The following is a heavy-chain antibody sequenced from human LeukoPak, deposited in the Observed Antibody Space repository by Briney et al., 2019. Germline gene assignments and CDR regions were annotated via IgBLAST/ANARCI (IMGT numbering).Heavy chain of an antibody. CDR1: GFTFSTYW. D-gene: IGHD3-16*01. CDR2: VNEDGSEK. CDR3: GRGFAWLDN. J-gene: IGHJ5*02. Sequence: PGGSLRLSCAVSGFTFSTYWMTWARQAPGKGLKWVASVNEDGSEKYLVDSVKGRFTISRDNAKNSLFLQLHSLSAEDTAVYYCGRGFAWLDNWGQGTQVTVFS. V-gene: IGHV3-7*05.